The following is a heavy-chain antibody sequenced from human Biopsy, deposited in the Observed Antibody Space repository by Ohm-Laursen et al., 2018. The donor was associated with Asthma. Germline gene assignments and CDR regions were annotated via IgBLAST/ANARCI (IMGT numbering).Heavy chain of an antibody. J-gene: IGHJ4*02. CDR1: GFTFSTPW. D-gene: IGHD2-15*01. CDR2: IKEDGSEK. CDR3: ARDVDLRSVY. V-gene: IGHV3-7*05. Sequence: SLRLSCAASGFTFSTPWMTWVRQARGKRLEWVANIKEDGSEKNYVDSVKGRFTISRDNGKNSLYLQMNSLRAEDTAVYYCARDVDLRSVYWGQGTLVTVSS.